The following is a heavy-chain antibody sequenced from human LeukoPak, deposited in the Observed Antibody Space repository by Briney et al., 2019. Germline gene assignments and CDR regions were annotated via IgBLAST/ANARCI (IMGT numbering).Heavy chain of an antibody. Sequence: SQTLSLTCTVSGGSITSGGYYWSWIRQPPGKGLEWIGYIYHSGSTYYNPSLKSRVTISVDRSKNQFSLKLTSVTAADTAVYYCARVGCSSTSCYLDYWGQGALVTVSS. CDR3: ARVGCSSTSCYLDY. J-gene: IGHJ4*02. D-gene: IGHD2-2*01. CDR2: IYHSGST. CDR1: GGSITSGGYY. V-gene: IGHV4-30-2*01.